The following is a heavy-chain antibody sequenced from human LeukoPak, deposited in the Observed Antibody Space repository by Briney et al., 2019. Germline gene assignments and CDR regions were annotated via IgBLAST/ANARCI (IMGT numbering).Heavy chain of an antibody. J-gene: IGHJ5*02. CDR3: ARQSIGSAFDP. D-gene: IGHD6-6*01. CDR2: IDPSDSYT. CDR1: GYTFTGYW. Sequence: GESLKISCKGSGYTFTGYWISWVRQMPGKGLEWMGRIDPSDSYTNYSPSFQGHVTISADKSISTAYLQWSSLKASDTAMYHCARQSIGSAFDPWGQGTLVTVSS. V-gene: IGHV5-10-1*01.